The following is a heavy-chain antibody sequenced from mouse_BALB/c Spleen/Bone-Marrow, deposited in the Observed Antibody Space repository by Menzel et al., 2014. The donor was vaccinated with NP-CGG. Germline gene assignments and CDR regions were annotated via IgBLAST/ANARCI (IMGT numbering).Heavy chain of an antibody. Sequence: EVKLEESGPSLVKSSQTLSLTCSVAGDSITSGYWNWIRKFPGNKLEYMGYISYSGNTYYNPSLKSRISITRDTSKNQYYLQLNSVTTEDTATYYCATYDGYCFDYWGQGTTLTVSS. CDR3: ATYDGYCFDY. V-gene: IGHV3-8*02. CDR2: ISYSGNT. D-gene: IGHD2-3*01. CDR1: GDSITSGY. J-gene: IGHJ2*01.